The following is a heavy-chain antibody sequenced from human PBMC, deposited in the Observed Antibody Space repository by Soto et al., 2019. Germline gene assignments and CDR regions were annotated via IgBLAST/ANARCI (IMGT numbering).Heavy chain of an antibody. CDR2: ITDSGGST. D-gene: IGHD2-21*01. CDR1: GFAFSSFA. CDR3: AKYKGVIHHLMFDC. J-gene: IGHJ4*02. V-gene: IGHV3-23*01. Sequence: PGGSLRLSCAAPGFAFSSFAMSWVRQAPGKGLEWVSSITDSGGSTFYADSVKGRLTTSRDNSKSTLYLQMNSLRAEDTAVYYCAKYKGVIHHLMFDCWRQGTLVTVSS.